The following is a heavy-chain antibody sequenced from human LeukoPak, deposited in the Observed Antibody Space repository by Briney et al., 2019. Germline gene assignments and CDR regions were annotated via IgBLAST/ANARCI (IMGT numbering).Heavy chain of an antibody. D-gene: IGHD6-13*01. Sequence: ASVKVSCKASGYTFTGYYMHWVRQAPGQGLEWMGWINPNSGGTNYAQKFQGRVTMTRDTSISTAYMELTRLTYDDTAVYYCALSRTRGSNPFDYWDQGTLVTVSS. CDR3: ALSRTRGSNPFDY. J-gene: IGHJ4*02. V-gene: IGHV1-2*02. CDR1: GYTFTGYY. CDR2: INPNSGGT.